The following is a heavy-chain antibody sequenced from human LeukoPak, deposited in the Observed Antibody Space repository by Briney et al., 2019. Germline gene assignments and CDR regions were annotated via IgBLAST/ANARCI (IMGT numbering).Heavy chain of an antibody. Sequence: SETLSLTCTVSGGSISSGSYYWGWIRQPPGKGLEWIGSIYYSGSTYYNPSLKSRVTISVDTSKNQFSLKLSSVTAADTAVYYCARQELAAAGTVDYWGQGTLVTVSS. J-gene: IGHJ4*02. CDR2: IYYSGST. V-gene: IGHV4-39*01. D-gene: IGHD6-13*01. CDR1: GGSISSGSYY. CDR3: ARQELAAAGTVDY.